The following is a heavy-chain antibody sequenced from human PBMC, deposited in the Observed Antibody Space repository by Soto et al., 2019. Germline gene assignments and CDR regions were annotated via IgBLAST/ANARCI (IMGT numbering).Heavy chain of an antibody. CDR1: VGTFSSYA. D-gene: IGHD1-7*01. V-gene: IGHV1-69*01. J-gene: IGHJ4*02. CDR3: ARSYITGTTGGLDY. CDR2: IIPIFGTA. Sequence: QVQLVQSGAEVKKPGSSVKVSCKASVGTFSSYAISWVRQAPGQGLEWMGGIIPIFGTANYAQKFQGRVTITADESTSTAYMELSSLRSEDTAVYYCARSYITGTTGGLDYWGQGTLVTVSS.